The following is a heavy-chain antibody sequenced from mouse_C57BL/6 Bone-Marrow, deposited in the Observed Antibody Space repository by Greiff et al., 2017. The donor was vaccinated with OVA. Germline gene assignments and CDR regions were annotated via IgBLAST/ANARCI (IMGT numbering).Heavy chain of an antibody. CDR3: ARSSYYAWFAY. CDR2: ISSGGSYT. V-gene: IGHV5-6*02. Sequence: DVMLVESGGDLVKPGGSLKLSCAASGFTFSSYGMSWVRQTPDKRLEWVATISSGGSYTYYPDSVKGRFTISRDNAKNTLYLQMSSLKAEDTAMYYCARSSYYAWFAYWGQVTLVTVSA. CDR1: GFTFSSYG. D-gene: IGHD2-1*01. J-gene: IGHJ3*01.